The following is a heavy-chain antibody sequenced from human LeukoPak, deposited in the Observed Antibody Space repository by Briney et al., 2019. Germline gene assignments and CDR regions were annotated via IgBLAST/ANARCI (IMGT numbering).Heavy chain of an antibody. D-gene: IGHD3-22*01. CDR3: ARDLTDYYELDY. CDR2: MSYSGRT. V-gene: IGHV4-39*07. CDR1: GGSISISNYY. Sequence: SETLSLTCTVSGGSISISNYYWGWIRQPPGKGLEWIGGMSYSGRTYYNPSLKTRVTVSLDTSKNQFSLNLISVTAADTAVYYCARDLTDYYELDYWGQGTLVTVSS. J-gene: IGHJ4*02.